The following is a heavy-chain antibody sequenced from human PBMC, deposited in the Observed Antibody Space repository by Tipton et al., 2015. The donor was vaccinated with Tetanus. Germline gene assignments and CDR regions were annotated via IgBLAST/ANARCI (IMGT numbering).Heavy chain of an antibody. CDR2: ISNSGRT. D-gene: IGHD3-3*01. CDR1: GGSINNYY. Sequence: LRLSCTVSGGSINNYYWNWIRQSPGKGLEWLAYISNSGRTNSNYDLKSRITISQDTSKNQFSLSLTSVTAADTAVYYCARANYNFAKKGPFDSWGQGTQVIVSS. CDR3: ARANYNFAKKGPFDS. V-gene: IGHV4-4*08. J-gene: IGHJ4*02.